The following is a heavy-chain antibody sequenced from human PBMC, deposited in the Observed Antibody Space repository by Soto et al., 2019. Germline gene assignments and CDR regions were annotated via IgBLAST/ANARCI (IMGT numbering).Heavy chain of an antibody. CDR1: GGTFSSYA. CDR3: ARYDYVWGSYRTKPLNWFDP. D-gene: IGHD3-16*02. V-gene: IGHV1-69*13. J-gene: IGHJ5*02. CDR2: IIPIFGTA. Sequence: SVKVSCKASGGTFSSYAISWVRQAPGQGLEWMGGIIPIFGTANYAQKFQGRVTITADESTSTAYMELSSLRSEDTAVYYCARYDYVWGSYRTKPLNWFDPCGKGTLVTVSS.